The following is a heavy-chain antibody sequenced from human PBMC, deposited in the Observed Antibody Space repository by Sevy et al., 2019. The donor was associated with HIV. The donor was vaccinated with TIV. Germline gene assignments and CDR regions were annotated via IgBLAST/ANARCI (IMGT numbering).Heavy chain of an antibody. CDR1: GGSINSDH. Sequence: SETLSLTCTVSGGSINSDHWNWIRQPPGKGLEWIGYVYYTGGTNYNPSPKNRVTISVDRTKNQFSLKLTSVTAADTAVYYCARRYDFDIWGQGTMVTVSS. CDR2: VYYTGGT. CDR3: ARRYDFDI. D-gene: IGHD1-20*01. J-gene: IGHJ3*02. V-gene: IGHV4-59*08.